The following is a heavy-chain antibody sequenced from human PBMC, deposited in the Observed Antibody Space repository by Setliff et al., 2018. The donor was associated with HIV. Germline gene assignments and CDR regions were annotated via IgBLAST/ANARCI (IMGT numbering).Heavy chain of an antibody. V-gene: IGHV4-39*02. CDR3: ARELDNSDNSDPFDV. D-gene: IGHD4-4*01. CDR1: GDSIRDSRDY. J-gene: IGHJ3*01. CDR2: IYYSGTT. Sequence: PSETLSLTCSVSGDSIRDSRDYWGWIRQPPGKGLEWIGNIYYSGTTYYSPSLNSRVTISVDRSRNHFSLRLSAVTAADTAVYYCARELDNSDNSDPFDVWGQGTMVTV.